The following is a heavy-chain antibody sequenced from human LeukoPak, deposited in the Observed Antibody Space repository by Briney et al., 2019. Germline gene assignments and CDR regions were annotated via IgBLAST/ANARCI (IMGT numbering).Heavy chain of an antibody. D-gene: IGHD6-13*01. CDR1: GGSFSGYH. Sequence: PSETLSLTCAVYGGSFSGYHWSWIRQPPGKGLEWIGEINHSGSTNYNPSLKSRVTISVDTSKNQFSLKLSSVTAADTAVYYCARGAAGTAAWGQGTTVTVSS. CDR2: INHSGST. V-gene: IGHV4-34*01. J-gene: IGHJ6*02. CDR3: ARGAAGTAA.